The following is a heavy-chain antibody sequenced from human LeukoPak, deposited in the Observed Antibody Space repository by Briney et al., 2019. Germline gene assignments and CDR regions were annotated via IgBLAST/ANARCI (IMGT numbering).Heavy chain of an antibody. D-gene: IGHD1-26*01. CDR1: GFTFSSYA. CDR3: AKTGANWELPYYFDY. Sequence: GGSLRLSCAASGFTFSSYAMSWVRQAPGEGLEWVSAISGSGGSTYYADSVKGRFTISRDNSKNTLYLQMNSLRAEDTAVYYCAKTGANWELPYYFDYWGQGTLVTVSS. V-gene: IGHV3-23*01. CDR2: ISGSGGST. J-gene: IGHJ4*02.